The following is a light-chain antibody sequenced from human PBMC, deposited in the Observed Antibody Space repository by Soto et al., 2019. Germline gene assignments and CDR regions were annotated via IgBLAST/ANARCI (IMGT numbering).Light chain of an antibody. CDR1: NSNIGNNY. V-gene: IGLV1-51*02. CDR3: GTWDSSLGAVV. CDR2: GNN. J-gene: IGLJ2*01. Sequence: QSALTQPASVSAAPGQKVTISCSGSNSNIGNNYVSWYQQLPETAPKLLIYGNNKRPSGVPDRFSGSKSGTSATLGITGLQTGDEADYYCGTWDSSLGAVVFGGGTKLTVL.